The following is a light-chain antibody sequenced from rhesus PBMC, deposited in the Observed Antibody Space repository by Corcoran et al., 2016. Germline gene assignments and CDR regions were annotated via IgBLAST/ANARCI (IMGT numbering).Light chain of an antibody. J-gene: IGKJ3*01. V-gene: IGKV1-74*01. CDR3: QHGYGTPFT. CDR2: KAS. Sequence: DIQMTQSPSSLSASVGDRVTITCRASENVNNYLNWYQQKPGKAPKLRIHKASTLQSGVPSRFSGSGYGIDYTYTSSSLQPEDVATYYCQHGYGTPFTFGPGTKLDIK. CDR1: ENVNNY.